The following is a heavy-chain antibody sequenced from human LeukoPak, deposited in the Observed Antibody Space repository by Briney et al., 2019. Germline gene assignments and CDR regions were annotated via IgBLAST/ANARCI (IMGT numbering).Heavy chain of an antibody. D-gene: IGHD3-10*01. CDR3: AIRLWFGELLYDY. CDR1: GGSISSYY. V-gene: IGHV4-59*08. Sequence: PSETLSLTCTVSGGSISSYYWSWIRQPPGKGLEWIGYVYYSGSTNYNPSLKSRVTISVDTSKNQFSLKLSSVTAADTAVYYCAIRLWFGELLYDYWGQGTLVTVSS. J-gene: IGHJ4*02. CDR2: VYYSGST.